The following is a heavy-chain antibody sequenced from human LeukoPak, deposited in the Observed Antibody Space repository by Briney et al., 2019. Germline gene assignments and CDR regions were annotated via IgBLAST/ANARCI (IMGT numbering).Heavy chain of an antibody. J-gene: IGHJ4*02. D-gene: IGHD6-19*01. Sequence: SVKVSCKASGGTLSSYAISWVRQAPGQGLEWMGGIIPIFGTANYAQKFQGRVTITADESTSTAYMELSSLRSEDTAVYYCARGVMEGWYYFDYWGQGTLVTVSS. CDR2: IIPIFGTA. CDR3: ARGVMEGWYYFDY. V-gene: IGHV1-69*13. CDR1: GGTLSSYA.